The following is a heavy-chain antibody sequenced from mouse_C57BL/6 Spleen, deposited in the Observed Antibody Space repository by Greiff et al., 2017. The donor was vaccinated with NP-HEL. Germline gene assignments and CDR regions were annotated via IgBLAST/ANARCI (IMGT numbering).Heavy chain of an antibody. CDR1: GFTFSDYY. Sequence: EVMLVESGGGLVQPGGSLKLSCAASGFTFSDYYMYWVRQTPEKRLEWVAYISNGGGSTYYPDTVKGRFTISRDNAKNTLYLQMSRLKSEDTAMYYCARVTGTSLAYWGQGTLVTVSA. CDR2: ISNGGGST. CDR3: ARVTGTSLAY. D-gene: IGHD4-1*01. V-gene: IGHV5-12*01. J-gene: IGHJ3*01.